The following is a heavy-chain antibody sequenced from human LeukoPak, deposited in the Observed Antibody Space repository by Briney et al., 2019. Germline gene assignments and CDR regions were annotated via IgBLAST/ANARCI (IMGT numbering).Heavy chain of an antibody. D-gene: IGHD5-24*01. CDR3: TRDIVWLQLQY. CDR1: GFAFPGYW. V-gene: IGHV3-7*01. J-gene: IGHJ4*02. Sequence: PGGSLRLSCAASGFAFPGYWMVWVRQAPGKRLEWVASIGKDGSEKAYADSVKDRFTISRDNARNSLYLQMNSLGVEDTAVYYCTRDIVWLQLQYWGQGALVTVSS. CDR2: IGKDGSEK.